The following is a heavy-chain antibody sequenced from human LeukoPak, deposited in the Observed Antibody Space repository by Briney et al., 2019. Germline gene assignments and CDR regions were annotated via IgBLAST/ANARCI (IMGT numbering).Heavy chain of an antibody. CDR3: ARLSSTSIWLLDY. V-gene: IGHV1-3*01. Sequence: ASVKVSCKASGYSFTSFVIHWVRQAPGQSLEWMGWINPGNGNTKYSPKFQGRVTFSRDTSATSADMEVSRLNFGDSAVYYCARLSSTSIWLLDYWGLGTLVTVSS. J-gene: IGHJ4*02. CDR1: GYSFTSFV. CDR2: INPGNGNT. D-gene: IGHD3-16*02.